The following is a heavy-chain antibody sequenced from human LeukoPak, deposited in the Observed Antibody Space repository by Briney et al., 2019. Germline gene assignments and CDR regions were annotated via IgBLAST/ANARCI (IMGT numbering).Heavy chain of an antibody. J-gene: IGHJ4*02. D-gene: IGHD6-13*01. CDR2: INPNSGST. CDR1: GYTFTGYY. Sequence: ALVKVSCKASGYTFTGYYMHWVRQATGQGLEWMGWINPNSGSTNYAQKFQGRVTMTRDTSISTAYMELSRLRSDDTAVYYCASLSYSSSWCYWGQGTLVTVSS. V-gene: IGHV1-2*02. CDR3: ASLSYSSSWCY.